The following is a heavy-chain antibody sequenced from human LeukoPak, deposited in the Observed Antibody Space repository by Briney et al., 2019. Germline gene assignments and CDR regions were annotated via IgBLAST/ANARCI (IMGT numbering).Heavy chain of an antibody. CDR1: GASISSGSYY. Sequence: PSQTLSLTCTVSGASISSGSYYWSWIRQPAGKGLEWIGRIYTGGSTNYNPSLKSRVTISADMSKNQSSLKLRSVTAADTAVYYCARDGLTMVAWGQGTLVTVSS. CDR3: ARDGLTMVA. D-gene: IGHD3-10*01. J-gene: IGHJ5*02. CDR2: IYTGGST. V-gene: IGHV4-61*02.